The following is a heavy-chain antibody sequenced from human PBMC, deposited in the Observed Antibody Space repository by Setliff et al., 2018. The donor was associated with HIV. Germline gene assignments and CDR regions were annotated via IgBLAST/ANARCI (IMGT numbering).Heavy chain of an antibody. CDR3: ARAWDSTVTTPFNWFDP. Sequence: SETLSLTCDVSGGSLSNPNYYWAWIRQPPGKGLEWIGSLYYSGTIYYNPSLKSRVTMSLAMSKNQFSLRLNSLTAADTAKYYCARAWDSTVTTPFNWFDPWGQGTLVTVSS. J-gene: IGHJ5*02. CDR2: LYYSGTI. CDR1: GGSLSNPNYY. D-gene: IGHD4-17*01. V-gene: IGHV4-39*07.